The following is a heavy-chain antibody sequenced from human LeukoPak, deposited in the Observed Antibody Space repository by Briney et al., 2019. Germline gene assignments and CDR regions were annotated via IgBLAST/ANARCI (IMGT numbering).Heavy chain of an antibody. J-gene: IGHJ4*02. CDR3: AKKWGVGTTTLDYFDY. CDR2: ISSSSSYI. D-gene: IGHD1-26*01. Sequence: GGSLRLSCAASGFTFSSYSMNWVRQAPGKGLEWVSSISSSSSYIYYADSVKGRFTISRDNSKNTLYLQMNSLTDEDTAVYYCAKKWGVGTTTLDYFDYWGQGTLVTVSS. CDR1: GFTFSSYS. V-gene: IGHV3-21*04.